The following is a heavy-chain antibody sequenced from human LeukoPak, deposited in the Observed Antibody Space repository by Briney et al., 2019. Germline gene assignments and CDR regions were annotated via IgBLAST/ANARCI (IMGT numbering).Heavy chain of an antibody. CDR3: AKTTINYDYVWGTYRLDEKFYFAY. J-gene: IGHJ4*02. D-gene: IGHD3-16*02. Sequence: SETLSLTCPVSDDSISGSNFYWGWIRQPPGKGLEWIGSIKYGGSTFYTPSLLGRVTLSLDTSKNQFSLNLHSVTAADTAVYYCAKTTINYDYVWGTYRLDEKFYFAYWGQGTLVTVSS. CDR2: IKYGGST. V-gene: IGHV4-39*07. CDR1: DDSISGSNFY.